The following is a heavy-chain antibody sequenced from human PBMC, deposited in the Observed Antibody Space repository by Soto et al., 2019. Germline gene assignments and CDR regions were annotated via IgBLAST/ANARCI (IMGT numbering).Heavy chain of an antibody. CDR3: ARRYGYYFDY. D-gene: IGHD6-13*01. J-gene: IGHJ4*02. V-gene: IGHV4-59*08. CDR1: GGSISSYY. CDR2: IYYSGST. Sequence: SETLSLTCTVSGGSISSYYWRWIRQPPGKGLEWIGYIYYSGSTNYNPSLKSRVTISVDTSKNQLSLKLSSLTASDTAVYYCARRYGYYFDYWGQGTLVTGSS.